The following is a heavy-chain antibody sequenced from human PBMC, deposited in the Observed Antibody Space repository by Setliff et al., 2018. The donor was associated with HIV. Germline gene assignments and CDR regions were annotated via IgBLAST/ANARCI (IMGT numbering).Heavy chain of an antibody. Sequence: GGSLRLSCAASGFTFDDYAVTWVRQAPGKGLDYVSAISGSGTTTYYADSVRGRFTISRDNAENTLFLEMNSLRAEDTALYYCARGYYQGRYSARSCSTTGCNYFYMDVWGKGTTVTVSS. CDR3: ARGYYQGRYSARSCSTTGCNYFYMDV. V-gene: IGHV3-23*01. J-gene: IGHJ6*03. CDR1: GFTFDDYA. CDR2: ISGSGTTT. D-gene: IGHD2-2*01.